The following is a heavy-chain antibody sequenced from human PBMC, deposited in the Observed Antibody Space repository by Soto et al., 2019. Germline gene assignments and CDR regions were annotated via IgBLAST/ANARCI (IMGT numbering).Heavy chain of an antibody. CDR3: ARDGPHRERSGSWYSVYQSWFDP. V-gene: IGHV3-48*02. CDR1: GFTFSSYS. Sequence: GGSLRLSCAASGFTFSSYSMNWVRQAPGKGLEWVSYISSSSSTIYYADSVKGRFTISRDNAKNSLYLQMNSLRDEDTAVYYCARDGPHRERSGSWYSVYQSWFDPWGQGTLVTVSS. J-gene: IGHJ5*02. D-gene: IGHD6-13*01. CDR2: ISSSSSTI.